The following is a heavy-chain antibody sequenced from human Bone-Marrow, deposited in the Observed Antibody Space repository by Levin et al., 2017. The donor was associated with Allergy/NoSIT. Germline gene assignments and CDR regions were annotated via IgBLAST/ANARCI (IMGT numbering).Heavy chain of an antibody. D-gene: IGHD3-10*01. V-gene: IGHV3-53*01. J-gene: IGHJ6*02. CDR3: ARDRAYYYGSGSLYYYYGMDV. CDR2: IYSGGST. Sequence: LSLTCAASGFTVSSNYMSWVRQAPGKGLEWVSVIYSGGSTYYADSVKGRFTISRDNSKNTLYLQMNSLRAEDTAVYYCARDRAYYYGSGSLYYYYGMDVWGQGTTVTVSS. CDR1: GFTVSSNY.